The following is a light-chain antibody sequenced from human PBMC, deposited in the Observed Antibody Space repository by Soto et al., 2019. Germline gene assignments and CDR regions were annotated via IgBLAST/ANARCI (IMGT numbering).Light chain of an antibody. CDR2: DAS. J-gene: IGKJ1*01. Sequence: EIVLTQSPGTLSLSPGERATLSCRASSSVSTYLAWYQQKPGQAPRLLIYDASNRATGIPARFSGSGSGTDLTLTISSLEPEDFAVYYCQRRRNWPWTFGQGTKVEIK. CDR1: SSVSTY. V-gene: IGKV3-11*01. CDR3: QRRRNWPWT.